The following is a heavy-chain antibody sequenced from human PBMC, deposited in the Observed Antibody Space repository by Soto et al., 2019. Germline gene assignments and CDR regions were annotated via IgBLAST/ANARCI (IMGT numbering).Heavy chain of an antibody. Sequence: PSETLSLTCTVSGGSISNYYWSWIRRPPGKGLEWIGYIHYSGNTKYNPSLKSRVTISSDTSKDQFSLKLTSMTAADTAFYYCARGHYDFWSGYFATIDYWGQGTLVTVSS. CDR2: IHYSGNT. J-gene: IGHJ4*02. V-gene: IGHV4-59*08. CDR1: GGSISNYY. CDR3: ARGHYDFWSGYFATIDY. D-gene: IGHD3-3*01.